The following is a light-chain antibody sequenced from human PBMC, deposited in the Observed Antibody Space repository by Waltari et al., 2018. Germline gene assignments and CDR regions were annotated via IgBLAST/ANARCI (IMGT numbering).Light chain of an antibody. V-gene: IGKV3-15*01. Sequence: EIVITQSPATLSVSPGERATLSCRASQRIHSNLAWYQQKPGQAPRLHIYGASTRATGIPARFAGTGSGTEFTLAISSLQSEDFAVYYCHQYSDWPRTFGQGTKVEIK. CDR3: HQYSDWPRT. CDR1: QRIHSN. J-gene: IGKJ1*01. CDR2: GAS.